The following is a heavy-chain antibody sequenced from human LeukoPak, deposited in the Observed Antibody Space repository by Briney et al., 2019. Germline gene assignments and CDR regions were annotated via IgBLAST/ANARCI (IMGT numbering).Heavy chain of an antibody. D-gene: IGHD1-1*01. J-gene: IGHJ5*02. V-gene: IGHV5-51*01. Sequence: GESLKISCKATGYSFTSYWIAWVRQMPGKGLEWMGIIYPGDSDTSYSPSFQGQVTISADKSISTAYLQWSSLKASDTAMYYCARNVSNWFDPWGQGTLVTVSS. CDR1: GYSFTSYW. CDR3: ARNVSNWFDP. CDR2: IYPGDSDT.